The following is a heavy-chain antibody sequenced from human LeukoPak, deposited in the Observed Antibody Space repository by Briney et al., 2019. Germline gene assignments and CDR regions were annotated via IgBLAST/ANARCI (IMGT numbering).Heavy chain of an antibody. D-gene: IGHD2-2*01. J-gene: IGHJ4*02. CDR1: GFTISSNY. Sequence: GGSLRLSCAASGFTISSNYMSWVRQAPGKGLEWVSFIYSGGSTYYADSVKGRFTISRDNSKNTLYLQMNSLRAEDTAVYYCARDRYCSSTSCYQDSFVWGQGTLVTVSS. CDR2: IYSGGST. V-gene: IGHV3-66*01. CDR3: ARDRYCSSTSCYQDSFV.